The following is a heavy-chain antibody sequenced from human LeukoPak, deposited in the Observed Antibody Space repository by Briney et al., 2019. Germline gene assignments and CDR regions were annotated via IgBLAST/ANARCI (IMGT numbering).Heavy chain of an antibody. D-gene: IGHD6-19*01. J-gene: IGHJ5*02. Sequence: ASVKVSCKVSGSMFTELSMHWVRQAPGNGHEGMGGFHPEDGETIYAQKFQGRVTMTEDSSTDTAYMERGSLRSEDTAVYYCAIVLAVGVVDWFDPWGQGTLVTVSS. V-gene: IGHV1-24*01. CDR3: AIVLAVGVVDWFDP. CDR1: GSMFTELS. CDR2: FHPEDGET.